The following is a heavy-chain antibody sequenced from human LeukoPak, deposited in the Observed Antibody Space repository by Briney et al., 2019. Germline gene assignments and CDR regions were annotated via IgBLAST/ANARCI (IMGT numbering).Heavy chain of an antibody. CDR1: GYTFTSYA. CDR3: ARDLRSSGSYFHESDY. J-gene: IGHJ4*02. V-gene: IGHV7-4-1*02. D-gene: IGHD1-26*01. Sequence: ASVKVSCKASGYTFTSYAMNWVRQAPGQGLEWMGWINTNTGNPTYAQGFTGRFVFSLDTSVSTAYLQISSLKAEDTAVYYCARDLRSSGSYFHESDYWGQGTLVTVSS. CDR2: INTNTGNP.